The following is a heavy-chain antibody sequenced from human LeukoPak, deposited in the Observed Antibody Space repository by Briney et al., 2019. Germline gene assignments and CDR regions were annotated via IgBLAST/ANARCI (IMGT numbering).Heavy chain of an antibody. CDR1: GGSISSGGYY. Sequence: PSETLSLTCTVSGGSISSGGYYWSWIRQHPGKGLEWIGYIYYSGSTYYNPSLKSRVTISVDTSKNQFSLKLSSVTAADTAVYYCAREARYNWNPDAFDIWGQGTMVTVSS. CDR3: AREARYNWNPDAFDI. D-gene: IGHD1-1*01. J-gene: IGHJ3*02. CDR2: IYYSGST. V-gene: IGHV4-31*03.